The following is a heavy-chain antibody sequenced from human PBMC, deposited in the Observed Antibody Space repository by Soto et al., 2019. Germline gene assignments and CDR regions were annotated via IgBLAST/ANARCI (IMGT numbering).Heavy chain of an antibody. D-gene: IGHD1-20*01. CDR1: GYTFTSYG. Sequence: GASVKVSCKASGYTFTSYGISWVRQSPGQGLQWVGWVHPDSGGTNVAQAFQDRVTMTADTSITTAYMDLARLRPDDTAIFYCARGAQGFFPVSGIYFYFDHWGQGTPVTVSS. CDR3: ARGAQGFFPVSGIYFYFDH. CDR2: VHPDSGGT. V-gene: IGHV1-2*02. J-gene: IGHJ4*02.